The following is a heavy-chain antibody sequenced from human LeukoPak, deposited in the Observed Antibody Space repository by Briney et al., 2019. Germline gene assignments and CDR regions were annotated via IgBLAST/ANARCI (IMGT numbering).Heavy chain of an antibody. V-gene: IGHV7-4-1*02. J-gene: IGHJ2*01. CDR3: ARGYDSSGYYYRAWVDFDL. CDR2: INTNTGNP. D-gene: IGHD3-22*01. CDR1: GYTFTSYA. Sequence: ASVKVSCKASGYTFTSYAMNWVRQAPGQGLEWMGRINTNTGNPTYAQGFTGRFVFSLDTSVSTAYLQISSLKAEDTAVYYCARGYDSSGYYYRAWVDFDLWGRGTLVTVSS.